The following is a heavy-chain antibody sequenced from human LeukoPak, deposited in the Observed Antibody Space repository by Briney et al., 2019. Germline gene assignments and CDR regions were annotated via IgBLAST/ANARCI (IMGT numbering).Heavy chain of an antibody. J-gene: IGHJ4*02. CDR1: GYTFTSYG. CDR3: ARIRSSSWYGAYYFDY. CDR2: MNPNSGNT. V-gene: IGHV1-8*03. D-gene: IGHD6-13*01. Sequence: GASVKVSCKASGYTFTSYGINWVRQATGQGLEWMGWMNPNSGNTGYAQKFQGRVTITRNTSISTAYMELSSLRSEDTAVYYCARIRSSSWYGAYYFDYWGQGTLVTVSS.